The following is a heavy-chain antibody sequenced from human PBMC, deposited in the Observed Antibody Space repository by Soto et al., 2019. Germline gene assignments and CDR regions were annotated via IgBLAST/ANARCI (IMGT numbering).Heavy chain of an antibody. CDR1: GYTLSEVS. D-gene: IGHD6-19*01. CDR3: ATERIAVADY. CDR2: FDPEDGET. V-gene: IGHV1-24*01. Sequence: ASVKDSCKVSGYTLSEVSMHWVRQAPGKGLEWMGGFDPEDGETINVQKFQGRVTMTEDTSTDTAYMELSSLRSEDTAVYYCATERIAVADYWGQGTLVTVSS. J-gene: IGHJ4*02.